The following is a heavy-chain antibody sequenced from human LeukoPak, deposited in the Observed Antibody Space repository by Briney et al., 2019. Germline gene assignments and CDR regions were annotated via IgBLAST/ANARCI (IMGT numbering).Heavy chain of an antibody. V-gene: IGHV1-2*02. Sequence: ASVNVSCKASRYIFTGYYMQWVRQSPGHELEWMAWISPNSDATDYAQKFQGRVTVTRDTSISTAYMEVTRLRSDDTAVYYCARAYDSSPFDYWGHGTLVTVSS. CDR1: RYIFTGYY. J-gene: IGHJ4*01. CDR2: ISPNSDAT. CDR3: ARAYDSSPFDY. D-gene: IGHD3-22*01.